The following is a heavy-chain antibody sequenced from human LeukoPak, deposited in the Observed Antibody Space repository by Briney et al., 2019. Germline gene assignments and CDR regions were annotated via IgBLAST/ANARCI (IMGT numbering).Heavy chain of an antibody. J-gene: IGHJ4*02. CDR2: IKQDGSEK. V-gene: IGHV3-7*01. D-gene: IGHD3-22*01. CDR3: ARDWGYYDSSGLDY. CDR1: GFTFSSYW. Sequence: GGSLRLSCAASGFTFSSYWMSWIRQAPGKGLEWVANIKQDGSEKYYVDSVKGRFTISRDNAKNSLYLQMNSLRAEDTAVYYCARDWGYYDSSGLDYWGQGTLVTVSS.